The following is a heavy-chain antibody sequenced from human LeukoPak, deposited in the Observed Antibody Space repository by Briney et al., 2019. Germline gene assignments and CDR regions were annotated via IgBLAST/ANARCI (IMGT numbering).Heavy chain of an antibody. Sequence: GGSLRLSCVASGFTFSNYAMTWVRQVSGKGLEWVSGISGSGGGTYYAASVKGRFTISRDNSKDTLFLQMNSLRADDTALYYCVRWSGDYKFDYWGQGTLVTVSS. CDR1: GFTFSNYA. J-gene: IGHJ4*02. V-gene: IGHV3-23*01. D-gene: IGHD3-3*01. CDR3: VRWSGDYKFDY. CDR2: ISGSGGGT.